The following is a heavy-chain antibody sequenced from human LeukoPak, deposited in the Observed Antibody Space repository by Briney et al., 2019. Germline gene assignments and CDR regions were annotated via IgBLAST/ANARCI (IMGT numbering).Heavy chain of an antibody. V-gene: IGHV1-2*02. D-gene: IGHD3-10*01. Sequence: ASVKVSCKASGYTFTGYYMHWVRQAPGQGLEWMGWINPNSGGTNYAQKFQGRVTMTRDTSISTAYMELSRLRSDDTAVYYCARDLTVRGAQFYCYGMDVWGQGTTVTVSS. J-gene: IGHJ6*02. CDR1: GYTFTGYY. CDR2: INPNSGGT. CDR3: ARDLTVRGAQFYCYGMDV.